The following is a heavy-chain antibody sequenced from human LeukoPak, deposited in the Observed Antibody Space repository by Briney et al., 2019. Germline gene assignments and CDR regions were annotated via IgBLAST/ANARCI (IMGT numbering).Heavy chain of an antibody. CDR2: IYPGDSDT. CDR1: GYSFTSYW. CDR3: ASHSGGSWNYYYYYYMDV. J-gene: IGHJ6*03. Sequence: GESLKISCKGSGYSFTSYWIGWVRQMPGKGLEWMGIIYPGDSDTRYSPSFQGQVTISADKSISTAYLQWSSLKASDTAMYYCASHSGGSWNYYYYYYMDVWGKGTTVTVSS. V-gene: IGHV5-51*01. D-gene: IGHD2-15*01.